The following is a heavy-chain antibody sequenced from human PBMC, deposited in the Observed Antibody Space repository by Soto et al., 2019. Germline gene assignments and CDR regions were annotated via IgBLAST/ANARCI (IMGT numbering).Heavy chain of an antibody. CDR3: ARGGSSGSYYCYYYMDV. CDR1: GGSISSYY. Sequence: SETLSLTCTVSGGSISSYYWSWIRQPPGKGLEWIGHIYYSGSTSYNPSLKSRVTISVDTSKNQFSLKLSTVTAADTAVYYCARGGSSGSYYCYYYMDVWGKGTTVTVSS. CDR2: IYYSGST. J-gene: IGHJ6*03. V-gene: IGHV4-59*01. D-gene: IGHD1-26*01.